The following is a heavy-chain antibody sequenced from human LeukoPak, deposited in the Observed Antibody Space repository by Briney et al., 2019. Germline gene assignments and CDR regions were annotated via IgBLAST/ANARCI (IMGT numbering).Heavy chain of an antibody. CDR3: AREAAGYDSSGPGY. CDR1: GFTFSSYW. CDR2: VRTDGATT. V-gene: IGHV3-74*01. D-gene: IGHD3-22*01. Sequence: GSLLLSCYASGFTFSSYWMHWVRQAPGAGLEWLSRVRTDGATTDYADSVKGRFTISRDNAKNTLYLQMNSLRVEDTAVYYCAREAAGYDSSGPGYWGQGTLVTVSS. J-gene: IGHJ4*02.